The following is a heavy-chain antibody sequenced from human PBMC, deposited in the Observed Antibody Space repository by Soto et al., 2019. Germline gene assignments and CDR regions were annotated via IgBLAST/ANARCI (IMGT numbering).Heavy chain of an antibody. Sequence: SETQSLTCAVSGGSITSANWWTWVRQPPGGGLEWIGEISHSGITNYKASLKSRVTMSVDKTKNDVSLKLTSVTAADTAVYYCARVLRGWFDPWGQGIPVTVSS. CDR1: GGSITSANW. CDR2: ISHSGIT. D-gene: IGHD3-10*01. V-gene: IGHV4-4*02. J-gene: IGHJ5*02. CDR3: ARVLRGWFDP.